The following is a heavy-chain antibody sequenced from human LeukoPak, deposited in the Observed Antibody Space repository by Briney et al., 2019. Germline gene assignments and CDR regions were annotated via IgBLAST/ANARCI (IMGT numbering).Heavy chain of an antibody. CDR2: ISGSGGCT. D-gene: IGHD4-17*01. CDR3: AKDGGGYGDYDY. CDR1: GFTFSSYA. Sequence: PGGSLRLSCAASGFTFSSYAMSWVRQAPGKGLEWVSAISGSGGCTYYADSVKGRFTISRDNSKNTLYLQMNSLRAEDTAVYYCAKDGGGYGDYDYWGQGTLVTVSS. V-gene: IGHV3-23*01. J-gene: IGHJ4*02.